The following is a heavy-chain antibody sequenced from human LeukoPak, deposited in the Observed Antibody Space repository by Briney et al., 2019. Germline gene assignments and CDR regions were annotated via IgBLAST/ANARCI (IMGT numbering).Heavy chain of an antibody. V-gene: IGHV1-3*01. CDR3: ARGALGRFGEYRGWFDP. J-gene: IGHJ5*02. Sequence: ASVKVSCKASGYTFTSYAMHWVRQAPGQRLEWMGWINAGNGNTKYSQKLQGRVTMTTDTSTSTAHMELRSLRSDDTAVYYCARGALGRFGEYRGWFDPWGQGTLVTVSS. CDR2: INAGNGNT. CDR1: GYTFTSYA. D-gene: IGHD3-10*01.